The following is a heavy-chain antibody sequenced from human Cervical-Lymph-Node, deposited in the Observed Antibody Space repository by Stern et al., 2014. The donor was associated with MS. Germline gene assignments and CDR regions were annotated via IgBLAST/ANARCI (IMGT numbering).Heavy chain of an antibody. J-gene: IGHJ6*02. CDR3: ARASNDFFYGMDV. Sequence: QLQLQESGAEVKKPGSSVKVSCKASGRTMSSHSMSWMRQAPGRGLEWMGRIIPVVGMTNYAQNFQGRLTITADKSTHTVYMELNNLRSEDTAVYYCARASNDFFYGMDVWGQGTTVTVS. D-gene: IGHD2-21*02. CDR2: IIPVVGMT. V-gene: IGHV1-69*09. CDR1: GRTMSSHS.